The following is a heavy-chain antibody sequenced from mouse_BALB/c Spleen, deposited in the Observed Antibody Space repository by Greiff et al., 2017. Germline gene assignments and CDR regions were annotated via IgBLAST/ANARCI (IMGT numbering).Heavy chain of an antibody. V-gene: IGHV6-6*02. J-gene: IGHJ4*01. CDR1: GFTFSNYW. CDR3: TRPGDYGAMDY. D-gene: IGHD1-1*02. Sequence: EVKLQESGGGLVQPGGSMKLSCVASGFTFSNYWMNWVRQSPEKGLEWVAEIRLKSNNYATHYAESVKGRFTISRDDSKSSVYLQMNNLRAEDTGIYYCTRPGDYGAMDYWGQGTSVTVSS. CDR2: IRLKSNNYAT.